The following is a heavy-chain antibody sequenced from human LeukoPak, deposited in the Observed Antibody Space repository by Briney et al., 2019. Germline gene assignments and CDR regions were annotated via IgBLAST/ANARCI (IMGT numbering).Heavy chain of an antibody. J-gene: IGHJ4*02. V-gene: IGHV4-59*08. D-gene: IGHD3/OR15-3a*01. Sequence: SETLSLTCTVSGVSISSYYWSWIRQPPGKGLEWIGYIYYSGSTNYNPSLKSRVTISVDTPKNQFSLKLSSVTAADTAVYYCARGTRNFDYWGQGTLVTVSS. CDR3: ARGTRNFDY. CDR1: GVSISSYY. CDR2: IYYSGST.